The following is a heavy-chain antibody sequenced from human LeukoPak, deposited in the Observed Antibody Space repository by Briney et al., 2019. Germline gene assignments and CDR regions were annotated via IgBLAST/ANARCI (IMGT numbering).Heavy chain of an antibody. CDR1: GYTFTSYA. V-gene: IGHV7-4-1*02. Sequence: ASVKVSCKASGYTFTSYAMNWVRQAPGQGLEWMGWINTNTGNPTHAQGFTGRFVFSLDTSVSTAYLQISSLKAEDTAVYYCARDIIPIVGAGAEYFQHWGQGTLVTVSS. CDR3: ARDIIPIVGAGAEYFQH. J-gene: IGHJ1*01. CDR2: INTNTGNP. D-gene: IGHD1-26*01.